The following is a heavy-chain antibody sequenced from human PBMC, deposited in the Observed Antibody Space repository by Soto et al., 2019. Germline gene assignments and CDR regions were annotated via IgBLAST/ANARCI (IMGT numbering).Heavy chain of an antibody. V-gene: IGHV4-31*03. Sequence: QVQLQESGPGLVKPSQTLSLTCTVSGGSISSGGYYWSWIRQHPGKGLEWIGYIYYSGSTYYNPSHKSRVTISVDTSKNQFSLKLSSVTAADTAVYYCAKARGSGLSYYYGMDVWGRGTTVTVAS. CDR3: AKARGSGLSYYYGMDV. J-gene: IGHJ6*02. CDR2: IYYSGST. D-gene: IGHD3-10*01. CDR1: GGSISSGGYY.